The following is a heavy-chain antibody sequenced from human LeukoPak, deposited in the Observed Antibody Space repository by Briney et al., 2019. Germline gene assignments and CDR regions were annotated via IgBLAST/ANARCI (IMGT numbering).Heavy chain of an antibody. V-gene: IGHV4-59*01. CDR2: VYYSGST. Sequence: SETLSLTCTVSGGSISPYYWSWVRQPPGKGLEWIGYVYYSGSTNYNPSLKSRVTISVDTSKSQFSLKLTSVAAADTAVYYCARGGGSGRGNWFDPWGQGSLVIVSS. CDR1: GGSISPYY. D-gene: IGHD3-10*01. CDR3: ARGGGSGRGNWFDP. J-gene: IGHJ5*02.